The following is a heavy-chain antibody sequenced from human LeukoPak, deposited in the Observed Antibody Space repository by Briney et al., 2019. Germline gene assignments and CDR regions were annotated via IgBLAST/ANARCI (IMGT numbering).Heavy chain of an antibody. CDR2: INTNTGNP. Sequence: ASVKVSCKASGGTFSSYAISWVRQAPGQGLEWMGWINTNTGNPTYAQGFTGRFVFSLDTSVSTAYLQISSLKAEDTAVYYCARNYPNPLVYCSGGTCLPNDYWGQGTLVTVSS. V-gene: IGHV7-4-1*02. CDR3: ARNYPNPLVYCSGGTCLPNDY. J-gene: IGHJ4*02. D-gene: IGHD2-15*01. CDR1: GGTFSSYA.